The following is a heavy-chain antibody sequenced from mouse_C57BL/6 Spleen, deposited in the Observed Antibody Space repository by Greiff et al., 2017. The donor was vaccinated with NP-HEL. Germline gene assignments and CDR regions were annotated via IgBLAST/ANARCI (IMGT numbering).Heavy chain of an antibody. V-gene: IGHV5-4*01. D-gene: IGHD2-2*01. CDR1: GFTFSSYA. J-gene: IGHJ4*01. CDR3: ARGGYGYDEGYYAMDY. Sequence: EVQLVESGGGLVKPGGSLKLSCAASGFTFSSYAMSWVRQTPEKRLEWVATISDGGSYTYYPDNVKGRFTISRDNAKNNLYLQMSHLKSEDTAMYYCARGGYGYDEGYYAMDYWGQGTSVTVSS. CDR2: ISDGGSYT.